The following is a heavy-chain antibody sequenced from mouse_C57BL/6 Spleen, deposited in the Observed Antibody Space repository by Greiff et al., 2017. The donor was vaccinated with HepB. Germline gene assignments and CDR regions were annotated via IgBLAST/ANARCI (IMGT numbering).Heavy chain of an antibody. D-gene: IGHD1-1*01. CDR3: ARALSHYGSSYAMDY. CDR1: GFTFSDYG. V-gene: IGHV5-17*01. CDR2: ISSGSSTI. Sequence: DVMLVESGGGLVKPGGSLKLSCAASGFTFSDYGMHWVRQAPEKGLEWVAYISSGSSTIYYADTVKGRFTISRDNAKNTLFLQMTSLRSEDTAMYYCARALSHYGSSYAMDYWGQGTSVTVSS. J-gene: IGHJ4*01.